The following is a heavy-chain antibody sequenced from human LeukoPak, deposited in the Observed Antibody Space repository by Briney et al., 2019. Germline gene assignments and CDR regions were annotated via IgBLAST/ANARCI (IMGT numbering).Heavy chain of an antibody. CDR1: GGSISSSSYY. CDR3: AKGLSDAFDI. Sequence: SETLSLTCTVSGGSISSSSYYWGWIRQPPGKGLEWIESIYYSGSTYYNPSLKSRVTISVDTSKNQFSLKLSSVTAADTAVYYCAKGLSDAFDIWGQGTMVTVSS. J-gene: IGHJ3*02. CDR2: IYYSGST. V-gene: IGHV4-39*07.